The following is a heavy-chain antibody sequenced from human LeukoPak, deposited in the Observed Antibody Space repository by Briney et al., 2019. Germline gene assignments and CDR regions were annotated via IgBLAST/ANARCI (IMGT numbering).Heavy chain of an antibody. Sequence: GGSLRLSCAASGFTFSSYDMHWVRQATGKGLEWVSAIGTAGDTYYPGSVKGRFTISRESAKNSLYLQMNSLRAGDTAVYYCARATREYYYGSGSKSYWYFDLWGRGTLVTVSS. D-gene: IGHD3-10*01. J-gene: IGHJ2*01. CDR1: GFTFSSYD. CDR3: ARATREYYYGSGSKSYWYFDL. V-gene: IGHV3-13*01. CDR2: IGTAGDT.